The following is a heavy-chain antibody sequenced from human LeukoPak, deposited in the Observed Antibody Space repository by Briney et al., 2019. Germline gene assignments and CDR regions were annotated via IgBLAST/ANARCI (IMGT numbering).Heavy chain of an antibody. CDR1: GFTLSSYG. CDR3: VKVLVLVSANRYYFDY. CDR2: ISGSGNST. Sequence: PGRSLRLSCAASGFTLSSYGMHWVRQAPGKGLEWVSLISGSGNSTYYADSVKGRFTISRDNSKNTLYLQMNSLRAEDTAVYYCVKVLVLVSANRYYFDYWGQGTLVTVYS. J-gene: IGHJ4*02. V-gene: IGHV3-23*01. D-gene: IGHD2-15*01.